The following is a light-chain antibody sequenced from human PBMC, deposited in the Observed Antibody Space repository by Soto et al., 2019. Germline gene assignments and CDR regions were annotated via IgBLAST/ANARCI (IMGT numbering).Light chain of an antibody. Sequence: EIVVTQSPATLSVSPGERATLSCRASQSVSSNLAWYQQKPGQAPRLLIYGASTRATGIPARFSGSGSGTEFTLTISSLQSEDFEVYYCQQYNNWPPVLGQETKVDI. J-gene: IGKJ1*01. CDR3: QQYNNWPPV. V-gene: IGKV3-15*01. CDR1: QSVSSN. CDR2: GAS.